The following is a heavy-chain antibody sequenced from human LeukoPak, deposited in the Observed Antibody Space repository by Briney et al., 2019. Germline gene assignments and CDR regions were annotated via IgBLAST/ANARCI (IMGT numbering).Heavy chain of an antibody. J-gene: IGHJ4*02. V-gene: IGHV3-48*01. Sequence: GGSLRLSCVDCGFSFSDYSMNWVRQAPGKGLEWVSYISNSITPKYYADSLKGRFTISRDNAKNSLYLQMNSLRAEDTAVYYCARDGGYSYESDFWGRGTLVTVSS. CDR2: ISNSITPK. D-gene: IGHD5-18*01. CDR1: GFSFSDYS. CDR3: ARDGGYSYESDF.